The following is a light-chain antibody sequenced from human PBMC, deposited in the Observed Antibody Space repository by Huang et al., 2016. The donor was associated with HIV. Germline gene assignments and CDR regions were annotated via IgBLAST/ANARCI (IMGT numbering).Light chain of an antibody. Sequence: EVVMTQSPAILSVSPGERATLSCRASQSVTSNLAWYQPKTGQAPRLLIYSASTRATGIPARFSGSGSGTEFTLTISSLQSEDFAVYYCQHYNNWPWWTFGQGTKVEMK. CDR2: SAS. J-gene: IGKJ1*01. CDR3: QHYNNWPWWT. CDR1: QSVTSN. V-gene: IGKV3-15*01.